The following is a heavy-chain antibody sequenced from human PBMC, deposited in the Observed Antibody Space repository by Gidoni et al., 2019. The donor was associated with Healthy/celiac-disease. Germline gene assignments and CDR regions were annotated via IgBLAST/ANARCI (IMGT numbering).Heavy chain of an antibody. D-gene: IGHD2-2*01. CDR2: ISSSSSYI. CDR1: GFTFSSYS. V-gene: IGHV3-21*01. J-gene: IGHJ3*02. CDR3: ARERGYCSSTSCSDAFDI. Sequence: EVQLVESGGGLVKPGGSLRLSCAASGFTFSSYSMNWVRQAPGKGLEWVSSISSSSSYIYYADSVKGRFTISRDNAKNSLYLQMNSLRAEDTAVYYCARERGYCSSTSCSDAFDIWGQGTMVTVSS.